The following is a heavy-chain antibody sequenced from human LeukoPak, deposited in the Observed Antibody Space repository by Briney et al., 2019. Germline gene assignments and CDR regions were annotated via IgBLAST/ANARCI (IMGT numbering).Heavy chain of an antibody. CDR1: GGTFSNYA. CDR3: ARSGLTMIRGVFYFDS. CDR2: SIPIFGTA. V-gene: IGHV1-69*05. D-gene: IGHD3-10*01. Sequence: ASVEVSCKASGGTFSNYAISWVRQAPGQGLEWMGGSIPIFGTANYAQRFQGRVTISTDESTSTTYMDLSSLRSEDTAVYYCARSGLTMIRGVFYFDSWGQGTLVTVSS. J-gene: IGHJ4*02.